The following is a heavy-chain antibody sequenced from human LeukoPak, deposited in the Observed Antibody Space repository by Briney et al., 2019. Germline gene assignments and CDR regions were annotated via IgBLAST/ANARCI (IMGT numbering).Heavy chain of an antibody. CDR3: AREAAFDT. CDR2: ISSSSTYT. V-gene: IGHV3-21*06. CDR1: GFTFSSYP. J-gene: IGHJ3*02. Sequence: GGSLRLSCAASGFTFSSYPMNWVRQAPGKGLEWVSSISSSSTYTFYADSVKGRFTISRDNAKNSLYLQMNSLRAEDTAVYYCAREAAFDTWGQGTMVTVSS.